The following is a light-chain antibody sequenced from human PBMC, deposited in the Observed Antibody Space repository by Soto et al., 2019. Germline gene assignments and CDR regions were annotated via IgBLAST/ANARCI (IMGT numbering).Light chain of an antibody. J-gene: IGKJ2*03. CDR3: QQYGSSNSPRYR. CDR1: QSVSSEY. CDR2: ATS. V-gene: IGKV3-20*01. Sequence: EIVLTQSPGTLSLSPGERVTLSCRASQSVSSEYLAWYHQKPGQAPRLLIYATSSRATGIPDWFSGSGSGTVVTLTISCRERGDFAVDYSQQYGSSNSPRYRFGQRNKLEIK.